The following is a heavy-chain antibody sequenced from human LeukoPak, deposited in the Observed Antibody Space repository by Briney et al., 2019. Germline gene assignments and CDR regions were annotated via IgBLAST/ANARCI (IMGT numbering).Heavy chain of an antibody. CDR1: GGSISSSNW. J-gene: IGHJ4*02. Sequence: SETLSLTCAVSGGSISSSNWWSWVRPPPGKGLEWIGEIYHSGSTNYNPSLKSRVTISVDKSKNQFSLKLSSVTAADTAVYYCAKKYYYDSSPLDYWGQGTLVTVSS. CDR2: IYHSGST. CDR3: AKKYYYDSSPLDY. V-gene: IGHV4-4*02. D-gene: IGHD3-22*01.